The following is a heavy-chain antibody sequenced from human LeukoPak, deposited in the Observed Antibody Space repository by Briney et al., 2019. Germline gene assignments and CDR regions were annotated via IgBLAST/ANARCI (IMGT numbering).Heavy chain of an antibody. V-gene: IGHV3-30*18. Sequence: PGGSLRLPCAASGFTFSSYGMHWVRQAPGKGLEWVAVISYDGSNKYYADSVKGRFTISRDNSKNTLYLQMNSLRAEDTAVYYCAKDLGSGSGYWGQGTLVTVSS. CDR1: GFTFSSYG. J-gene: IGHJ4*02. D-gene: IGHD6-19*01. CDR2: ISYDGSNK. CDR3: AKDLGSGSGY.